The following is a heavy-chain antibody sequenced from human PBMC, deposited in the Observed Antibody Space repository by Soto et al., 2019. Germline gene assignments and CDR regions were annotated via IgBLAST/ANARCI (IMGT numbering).Heavy chain of an antibody. J-gene: IGHJ4*02. V-gene: IGHV4-39*01. Sequence: SETLSLTCTVSSDSISNSSYFWGWIRQPPGKGLEWLGHIHYSGATYYNPSLKSRGTISVDTSKNQFSLILSSVTAADTAVYYCARLGYANIGHHEDVDSWGQGPLVTVSS. CDR2: IHYSGAT. CDR1: SDSISNSSYF. CDR3: ARLGYANIGHHEDVDS. D-gene: IGHD3-22*01.